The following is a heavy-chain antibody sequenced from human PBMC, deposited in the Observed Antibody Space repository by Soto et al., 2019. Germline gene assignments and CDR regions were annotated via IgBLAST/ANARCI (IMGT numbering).Heavy chain of an antibody. CDR1: GFTFSSDW. CDR3: ARKRTSKGGMDI. J-gene: IGHJ6*02. CDR2: IISGGTRV. Sequence: EVHLVESGGGLVQPGGSLRLSCAASGFTFSSDWMNWVRQSPGKGLEWVSRIISGGTRVSYADSVKGRFIITRDNAKKSVYLEMHILTADDTAVYYCARKRTSKGGMDIWGQGTTFTVSS. V-gene: IGHV3-74*01.